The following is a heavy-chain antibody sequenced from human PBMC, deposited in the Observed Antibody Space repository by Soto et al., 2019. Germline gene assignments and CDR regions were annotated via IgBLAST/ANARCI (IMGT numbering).Heavy chain of an antibody. CDR3: ARWGGAPGLYYYYYYGMDV. Sequence: SETLSLTCTVSGGSISSYYWSWIRQPPGKGLEWIGYIYYSGSTNYNPSLKSRVTISVDTSKNQFSLKLSSVTAADTAVYYCARWGGAPGLYYYYYYGMDVWGQGTTVTVSS. D-gene: IGHD3-10*01. CDR2: IYYSGST. CDR1: GGSISSYY. V-gene: IGHV4-59*01. J-gene: IGHJ6*02.